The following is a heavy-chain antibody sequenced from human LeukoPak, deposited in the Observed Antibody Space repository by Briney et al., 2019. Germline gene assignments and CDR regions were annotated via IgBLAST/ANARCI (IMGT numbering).Heavy chain of an antibody. CDR2: IKQDGSEK. CDR3: ARGYSYFDY. Sequence: GGCLRLSCAASGFTSSSYWMSWVRQAPGKGLEWVANIKQDGSEKYYVDSVKGRFTISRDNAKNSLYLQMNSLRAEDTAVYYCARGYSYFDYWGQGTLVTVSS. CDR1: GFTSSSYW. V-gene: IGHV3-7*01. J-gene: IGHJ4*02. D-gene: IGHD5-18*01.